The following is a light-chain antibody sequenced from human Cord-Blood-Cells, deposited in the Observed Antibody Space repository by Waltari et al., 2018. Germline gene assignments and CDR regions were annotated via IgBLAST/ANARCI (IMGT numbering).Light chain of an antibody. V-gene: IGKV3-11*01. CDR2: DAS. CDR1: QSVSSY. Sequence: EIVLTQSPATLSLSPGERATLSCRASQSVSSYLAWYQQKPGQAPRRLIYDASNRATGIPARFSGSGSGTDFTLTISSLEPEDFAVYYWQQRSNWLTFGGGTKVEIK. J-gene: IGKJ4*01. CDR3: QQRSNWLT.